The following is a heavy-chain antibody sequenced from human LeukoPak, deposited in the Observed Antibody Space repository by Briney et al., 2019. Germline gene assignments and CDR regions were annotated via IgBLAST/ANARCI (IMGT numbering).Heavy chain of an antibody. V-gene: IGHV3-11*03. J-gene: IGHJ4*02. CDR3: AKPLYYYDSSGYYGDY. CDR2: ISDSSSYT. CDR1: GFTFSDYY. D-gene: IGHD3-22*01. Sequence: PGGSLRLSCAASGFTFSDYYMSWVRQAPGKGLEWVSYISDSSSYTKYADSVKGRFTISRDNSKNTLYLQMNSLRAEDTAVYYCAKPLYYYDSSGYYGDYWGQGTLVTVSS.